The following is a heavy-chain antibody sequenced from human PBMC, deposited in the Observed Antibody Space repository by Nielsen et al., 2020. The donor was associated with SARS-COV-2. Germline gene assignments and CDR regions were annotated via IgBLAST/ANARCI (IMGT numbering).Heavy chain of an antibody. CDR2: IKEDGSEK. CDR1: GFTFSSYW. CDR3: AKGSSWRGGATDV. Sequence: GESLKISCAASGFTFSSYWMSWVRQAPGKGLEWVANIKEDGSEKYYVDSVKGRFTISRDNAKNSLFLQMNSLRAEDTAVYSCAKGSSWRGGATDVWGQGTMVTVSS. V-gene: IGHV3-7*03. J-gene: IGHJ3*01. D-gene: IGHD1-26*01.